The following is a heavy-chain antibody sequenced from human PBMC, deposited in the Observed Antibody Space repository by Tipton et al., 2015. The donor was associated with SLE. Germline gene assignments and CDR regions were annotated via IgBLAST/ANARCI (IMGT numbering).Heavy chain of an antibody. CDR3: ARILLVGGTLLDAFDI. J-gene: IGHJ3*02. CDR1: GGSISSSSYY. CDR2: IYYSGST. D-gene: IGHD1-26*01. V-gene: IGHV4-39*07. Sequence: LRLSCTVSGGSISSSSYYWAWIRQPPGKGLEWIESIYYSGSTYYNPSLKSRVTISGDTSKNQFSLKLSSVTAADTAVYHCARILLVGGTLLDAFDIWGQGTMVTVSS.